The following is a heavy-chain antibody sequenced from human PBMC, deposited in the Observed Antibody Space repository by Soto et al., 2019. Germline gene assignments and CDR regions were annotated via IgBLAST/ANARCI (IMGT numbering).Heavy chain of an antibody. Sequence: PGESLKISCKGSGYSFTSYWISWVRQMPGKGLEWMGRIDPGDSYTNYSPSFQGHVTISADKSISTAYLQWSSLKASDTAMYYCARHAIAAAGDYGMDVWGQGTTVTVSS. V-gene: IGHV5-10-1*01. CDR3: ARHAIAAAGDYGMDV. D-gene: IGHD6-13*01. J-gene: IGHJ6*02. CDR2: IDPGDSYT. CDR1: GYSFTSYW.